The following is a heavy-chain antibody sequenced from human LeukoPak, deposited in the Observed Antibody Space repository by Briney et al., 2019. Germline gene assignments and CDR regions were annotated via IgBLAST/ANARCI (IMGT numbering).Heavy chain of an antibody. J-gene: IGHJ4*02. Sequence: GGSVRLSCAASGFTVGSNYMSWVRQAPGKGLEWVSVIYSGDSTYYADSVKGRFTISRDNSKNTLYLQMNSLRAEDTAVYYCARWSTTGLDYWGQGTLVTVS. V-gene: IGHV3-66*01. CDR2: IYSGDST. CDR1: GFTVGSNY. CDR3: ARWSTTGLDY. D-gene: IGHD4-11*01.